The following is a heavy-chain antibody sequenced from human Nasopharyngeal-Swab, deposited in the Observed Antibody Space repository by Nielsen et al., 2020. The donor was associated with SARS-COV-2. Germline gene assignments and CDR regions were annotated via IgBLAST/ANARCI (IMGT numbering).Heavy chain of an antibody. CDR2: IYSSGNT. Sequence: GESLKISCAASGFAISSNYMSWVRQAPGKGLAWVSVIYSSGNTYYADSVEGRFTISRHHSKNTLYLQMNSLRPEDTALYYCAAIATPRDLFAFDIWGQGTMVAVSS. J-gene: IGHJ3*02. V-gene: IGHV3-53*04. CDR3: AAIATPRDLFAFDI. CDR1: GFAISSNY. D-gene: IGHD2-21*01.